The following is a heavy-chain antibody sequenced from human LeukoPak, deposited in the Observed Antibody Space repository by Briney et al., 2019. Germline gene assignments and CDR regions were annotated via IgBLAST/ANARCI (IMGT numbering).Heavy chain of an antibody. CDR2: INEDGSEE. V-gene: IGHV3-7*03. CDR1: GFTFGTYW. CDR3: ARDLPDY. Sequence: GGPLRLSCVGSGFTFGTYWMTWVRQAPGKGLEWVANINEDGSEEHYVGSVEGRFTISRDNAKNSVYLQMSSLRAEGMAVYYCARDLPDYWGQGTLVTVSS. J-gene: IGHJ4*02.